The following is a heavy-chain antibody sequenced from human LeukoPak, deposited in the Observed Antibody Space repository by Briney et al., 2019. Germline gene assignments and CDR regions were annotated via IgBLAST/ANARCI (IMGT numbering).Heavy chain of an antibody. J-gene: IGHJ4*02. CDR3: ARDYCSGGSCYFYFDY. CDR1: GGTFSSYA. V-gene: IGHV1-69*05. D-gene: IGHD2-15*01. CDR2: IIPIFGTA. Sequence: AASVKVSCKASGGTFSSYAISWVRQAPGQGLEWMGGIIPIFGTANYAQKFQGRVTITTDESTSTAYMELSSLRSEDTAVYYCARDYCSGGSCYFYFDYWGQGTLVTVSS.